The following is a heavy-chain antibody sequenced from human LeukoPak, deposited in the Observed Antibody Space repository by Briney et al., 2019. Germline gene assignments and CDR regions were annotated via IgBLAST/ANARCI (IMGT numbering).Heavy chain of an antibody. V-gene: IGHV1-2*02. D-gene: IGHD2-2*02. CDR1: GYTFTGFY. J-gene: IGHJ4*02. Sequence: ASVKVSCKASGYTFTGFYIHWVRQAPGQGLEWMGWIDPDSGGTNYAQKFQGRVTMTRDTSISTAYMELGRLRSDDTAVFYCATSMGYCTRTTCYTIWAFDNWGQGTLVTVP. CDR3: ATSMGYCTRTTCYTIWAFDN. CDR2: IDPDSGGT.